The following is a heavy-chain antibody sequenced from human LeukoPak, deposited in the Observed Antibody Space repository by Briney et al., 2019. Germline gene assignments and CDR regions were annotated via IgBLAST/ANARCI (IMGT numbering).Heavy chain of an antibody. V-gene: IGHV1-2*02. Sequence: GASVKVSCKASGYTFTGYYMHWVRQAPGQGLEWMGWINPNSGGTNYAQKFQGRVTMTRDTSISTAHMELSRLRSDDTAVYYCARGGDYGDCGPTLDYYYYGMDVWGQGTTVTVSS. J-gene: IGHJ6*02. D-gene: IGHD4-17*01. CDR2: INPNSGGT. CDR1: GYTFTGYY. CDR3: ARGGDYGDCGPTLDYYYYGMDV.